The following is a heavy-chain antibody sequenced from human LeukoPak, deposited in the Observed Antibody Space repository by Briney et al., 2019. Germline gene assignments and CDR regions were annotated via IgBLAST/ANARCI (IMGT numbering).Heavy chain of an antibody. D-gene: IGHD3-10*01. V-gene: IGHV1-18*01. CDR3: ARNGLLWFGELSTFAFDI. Sequence: ASVKVSCKASGYTFTSYGISWVRQAPGQGLEWMGWISAYNGNTNYAQKLQGRVTMTTDTSTSTAYMELRSLRSDVTAVYYCARNGLLWFGELSTFAFDIWGQGTMVTVSS. CDR2: ISAYNGNT. J-gene: IGHJ3*02. CDR1: GYTFTSYG.